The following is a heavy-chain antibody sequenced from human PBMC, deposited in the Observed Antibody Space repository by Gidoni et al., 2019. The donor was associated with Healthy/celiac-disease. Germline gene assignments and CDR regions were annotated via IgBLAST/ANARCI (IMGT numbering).Heavy chain of an antibody. CDR1: GFTVGSNY. V-gene: IGHV3-66*01. CDR3: ASAPPTLYYYGSGSLCMDV. Sequence: EVQLVESGGGLVQRGGSLRRNCAASGFTVGSNYMPWVRQAPGKGLEWVSVSYSGGSTYYADSVKGSFTISRDTSKNTMYLQLNSLRAEDTAVYYCASAPPTLYYYGSGSLCMDVWGQGTTVTVSS. J-gene: IGHJ6*02. D-gene: IGHD3-10*01. CDR2: SYSGGST.